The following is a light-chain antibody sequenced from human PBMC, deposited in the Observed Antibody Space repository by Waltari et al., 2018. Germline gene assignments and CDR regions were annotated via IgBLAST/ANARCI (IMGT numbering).Light chain of an antibody. CDR1: QSLRST. Sequence: EIVMTQSPATLSVSPGERVTLSCRASQSLRSTLVWYQQKPGRAPSLLIYGASTRATGIPARFSGSGSGTEFTLNISSLQSEDFAVYFCQQYADWPPTFGQGTKVEIK. CDR2: GAS. J-gene: IGKJ1*01. V-gene: IGKV3-15*01. CDR3: QQYADWPPT.